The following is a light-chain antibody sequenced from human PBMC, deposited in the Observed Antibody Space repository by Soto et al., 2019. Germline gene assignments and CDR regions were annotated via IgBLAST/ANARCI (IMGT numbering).Light chain of an antibody. CDR3: SSLTTNTTVV. J-gene: IGLJ2*01. Sequence: QSALTQPASVSGSPGQSITISCTGTSSDVGGYKYVSWYQQHPDKAPKLIIFEVSNRPSGVSNRFSGSKSGNTASLTILGLRSEDEADYYCSSLTTNTTVVFGGGTQLTVL. CDR1: SSDVGGYKY. CDR2: EVS. V-gene: IGLV2-14*01.